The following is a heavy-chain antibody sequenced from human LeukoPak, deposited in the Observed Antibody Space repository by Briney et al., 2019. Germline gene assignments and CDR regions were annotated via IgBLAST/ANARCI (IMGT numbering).Heavy chain of an antibody. D-gene: IGHD5-18*01. Sequence: PQTLSLTCTVSGGSISSGDYYWSWIRQPPGKGLEWIGYIYYSGSTYYNPSLKSRVTISVDTSKNQFSLKLSSVTAADTAVYYCAAAAMVTGRDPGDFDYWGQGTLVTVSS. V-gene: IGHV4-30-4*01. CDR1: GGSISSGDYY. CDR2: IYYSGST. J-gene: IGHJ4*02. CDR3: AAAAMVTGRDPGDFDY.